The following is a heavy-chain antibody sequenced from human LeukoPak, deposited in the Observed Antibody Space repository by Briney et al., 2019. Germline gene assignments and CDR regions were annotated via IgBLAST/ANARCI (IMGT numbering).Heavy chain of an antibody. CDR2: IYYSGST. J-gene: IGHJ4*02. CDR1: NGSISNHH. V-gene: IGHV4-59*11. D-gene: IGHD2-8*01. CDR3: ARRTSYGPVDY. Sequence: SETLSLTCTVSNGSISNHHWGWIRQPPGKGLEWIGYIYYSGSTNYNPSLESRVIMSVDTSKNEFSLKLNSVTAADTAVYYCARRTSYGPVDYWGQGILVTVSS.